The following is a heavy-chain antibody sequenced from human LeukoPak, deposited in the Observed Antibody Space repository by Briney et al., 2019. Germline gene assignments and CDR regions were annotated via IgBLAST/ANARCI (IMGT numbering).Heavy chain of an antibody. CDR2: INNDGSGT. J-gene: IGHJ4*02. CDR1: GFTFSSYW. CDR3: AREAEWLRYFDY. Sequence: GGSLRLSCAASGFTFSSYWMHWVRQAPGKGPVWVSRINNDGSGTTYADSVKGRFTISRDDAKNTLYLQMNSLRAEDTAVYYCAREAEWLRYFDYWGQGTLVTVSS. D-gene: IGHD5-12*01. V-gene: IGHV3-74*01.